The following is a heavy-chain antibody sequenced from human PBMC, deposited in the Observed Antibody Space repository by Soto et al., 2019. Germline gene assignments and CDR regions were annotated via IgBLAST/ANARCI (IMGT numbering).Heavy chain of an antibody. CDR1: GYTFTNND. D-gene: IGHD5-18*01. V-gene: IGHV1-8*01. CDR3: ARMASFGSLNWFDP. J-gene: IGHJ5*02. CDR2: MNPGSGDT. Sequence: ASVKVSCKASGYTFTNNDATWVRQATGQGLEWMGWMNPGSGDTGYAQKFQGRVTMTRNISIATAYMELSSLRSEDTAIYYCARMASFGSLNWFDPWGQVTLVTVSS.